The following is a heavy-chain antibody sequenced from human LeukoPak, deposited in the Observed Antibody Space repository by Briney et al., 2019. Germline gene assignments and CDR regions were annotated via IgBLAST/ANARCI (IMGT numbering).Heavy chain of an antibody. CDR2: IYASGST. CDR3: ARGRYSSSWSAPDY. V-gene: IGHV4-4*07. Sequence: SETLSLTCTVSGGSISSYYWSWIRQPAGKGLEWIGRIYASGSTNYNPSLKSRVTMSVDTSKNQFSLKLSSVTAADTAVYYCARGRYSSSWSAPDYWGQGTLVTVSS. D-gene: IGHD6-13*01. CDR1: GGSISSYY. J-gene: IGHJ4*02.